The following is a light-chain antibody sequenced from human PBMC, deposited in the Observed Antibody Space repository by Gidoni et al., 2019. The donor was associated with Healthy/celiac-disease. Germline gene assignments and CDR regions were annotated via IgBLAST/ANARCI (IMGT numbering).Light chain of an antibody. CDR2: WAS. CDR1: QTVLYRSDNRNY. J-gene: IGKJ1*01. Sequence: DIVMTQSPDSLAVSLGERATINCKSSQTVLYRSDNRNYLAWYQQKPGQSPKLLIYWASTRASGVPDRFSGSGSGTDFTLPIRTLQAEDAAVYFCQQYYDSPRTFGPXTKVEIK. V-gene: IGKV4-1*01. CDR3: QQYYDSPRT.